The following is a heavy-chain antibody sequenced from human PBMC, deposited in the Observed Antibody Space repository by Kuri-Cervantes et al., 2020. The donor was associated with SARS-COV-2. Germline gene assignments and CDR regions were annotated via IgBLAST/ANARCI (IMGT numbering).Heavy chain of an antibody. CDR1: GYAFTSYA. CDR2: INAGNGNT. CDR3: ARPGIVATIVSDYYGMDV. J-gene: IGHJ6*02. V-gene: IGHV1-3*01. D-gene: IGHD5-12*01. Sequence: ASVKVSCKASGYAFTSYAMHWVRQAPGQRLEWMGWINAGNGNTKYSQKFQGRVTITRDTSASTAYMELSSLRSEDTAVYYCARPGIVATIVSDYYGMDVWGQGTTVTVSS.